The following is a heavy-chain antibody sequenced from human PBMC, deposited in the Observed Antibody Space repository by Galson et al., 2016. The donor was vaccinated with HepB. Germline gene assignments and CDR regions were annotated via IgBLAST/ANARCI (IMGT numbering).Heavy chain of an antibody. J-gene: IGHJ4*02. D-gene: IGHD5-18*01. CDR2: IVSKSDGETT. V-gene: IGHV3-15*07. CDR1: GFTFSHAW. Sequence: SLRLSCAASGFTFSHAWMNWVRQAPGKGLEWVGRIVSKSDGETTDYAAPVKGRFTISRDDSKNTLYLQMNSLRAEDTAVYYCANGGGYSYATRVDYWGQGTLVTVSS. CDR3: ANGGGYSYATRVDY.